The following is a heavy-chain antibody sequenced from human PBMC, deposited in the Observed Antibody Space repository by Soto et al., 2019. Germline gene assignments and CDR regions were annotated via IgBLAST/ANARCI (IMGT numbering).Heavy chain of an antibody. CDR1: GFTFTNAW. D-gene: IGHD3-10*01. CDR2: VKRKTNGGTT. CDR3: ATCYGSGTDCQEDYLAF. V-gene: IGHV3-15*01. Sequence: PGGFLRLSCAASGFTFTNAWMSWVRQAPGKGLEWVGRVKRKTNGGTTDYAAPVKDRFNISRDDSKNTLYLQMNNLKTEDTAVYYCATCYGSGTDCQEDYLAFWGQGTPVTVSS. J-gene: IGHJ4*02.